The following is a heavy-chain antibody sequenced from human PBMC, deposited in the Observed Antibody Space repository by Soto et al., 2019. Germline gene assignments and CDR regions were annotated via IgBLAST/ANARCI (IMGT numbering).Heavy chain of an antibody. V-gene: IGHV1-69*01. CDR1: GGTLSSYA. CDR2: IIPIFGTA. Sequence: QVQLVQSGAEVKKPRSSVKVSCKASGGTLSSYAISGVRQAPGQWLEWMGGIIPIFGTANYAQKFQGRVPITVDESTSTAYIWLSSRGSECTAVYYCARERGVWRGYLGYWGQGTLVTVSS. CDR3: ARERGVWRGYLGY. J-gene: IGHJ4*02. D-gene: IGHD3-3*01.